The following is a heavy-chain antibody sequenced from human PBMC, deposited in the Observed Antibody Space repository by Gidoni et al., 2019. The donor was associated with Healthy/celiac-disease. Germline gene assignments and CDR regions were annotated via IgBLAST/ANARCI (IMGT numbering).Heavy chain of an antibody. J-gene: IGHJ3*02. CDR1: GGSISSYY. CDR2: IYYSGST. D-gene: IGHD3-22*01. Sequence: QVQLQESGPGLVKPSETLSLTCTVSGGSISSYYWSWIRQPPGKGLEWIGYIYYSGSTNYNPSLKSRVTISVDTSKNQFSLKLSSVTAADTAVYYCARAAPLNYYDSPPAAFDIWGQGTMVTVSS. CDR3: ARAAPLNYYDSPPAAFDI. V-gene: IGHV4-59*01.